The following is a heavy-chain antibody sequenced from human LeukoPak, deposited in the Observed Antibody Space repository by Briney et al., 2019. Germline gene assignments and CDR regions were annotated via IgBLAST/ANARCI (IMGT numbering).Heavy chain of an antibody. Sequence: GGSLRLSCAALGFTFSNYAMHWVRQAPGKGLEWVAVISFDATKEYFGKSVKGRFTISRDNSEATLYLQMHRLRIEDTALYFCARFKVGTNTTQKNAFDIWGRGTVVAVSS. J-gene: IGHJ3*02. D-gene: IGHD1-1*01. CDR3: ARFKVGTNTTQKNAFDI. V-gene: IGHV3-30*01. CDR2: ISFDATKE. CDR1: GFTFSNYA.